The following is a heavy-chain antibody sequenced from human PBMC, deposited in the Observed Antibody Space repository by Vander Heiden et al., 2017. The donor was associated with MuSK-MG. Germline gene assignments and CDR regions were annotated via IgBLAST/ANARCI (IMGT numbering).Heavy chain of an antibody. CDR2: IYYSGST. V-gene: IGHV4-59*08. Sequence: QVQLQASGPGLVKPSETLSLTCSVSGGSISSYYWSWIRQPPGKGLEWIGYIYYSGSTNYNPSLKSRVTISVDTSKNQFSLKLSSVTAADTAVYYCARRAYTDDAFDIWGQGTMVTVSS. D-gene: IGHD3-16*01. J-gene: IGHJ3*02. CDR1: GGSISSYY. CDR3: ARRAYTDDAFDI.